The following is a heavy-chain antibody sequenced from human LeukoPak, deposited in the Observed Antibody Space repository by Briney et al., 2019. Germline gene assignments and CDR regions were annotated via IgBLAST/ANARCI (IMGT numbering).Heavy chain of an antibody. D-gene: IGHD1/OR15-1a*01. Sequence: GESQKISCKGSGYSFTNFWIGWVRQMPGKGLEWMGVISPGDSGIRYSPSFQGQFTISVDKSISTAYLQWSSLKASDSAMYYCAAGGTSAPWGQGTLVTVSS. CDR2: ISPGDSGI. V-gene: IGHV5-51*01. CDR3: AAGGTSAP. J-gene: IGHJ5*02. CDR1: GYSFTNFW.